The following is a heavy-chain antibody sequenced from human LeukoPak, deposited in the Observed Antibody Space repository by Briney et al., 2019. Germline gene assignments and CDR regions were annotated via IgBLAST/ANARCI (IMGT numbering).Heavy chain of an antibody. CDR3: ARAGLGLTPMTLDY. V-gene: IGHV3-48*04. CDR1: GFTFSSYG. CDR2: ISSSGSTI. Sequence: GGTLRLSCAASGFTFSSYGMNWVRQAPGKGLEWVSYISSSGSTIYYADSVKGRFTISRDNAKKSLYLQMNSLRVEDTAVYYCARAGLGLTPMTLDYRGQGTLVTVSS. D-gene: IGHD5-18*01. J-gene: IGHJ4*02.